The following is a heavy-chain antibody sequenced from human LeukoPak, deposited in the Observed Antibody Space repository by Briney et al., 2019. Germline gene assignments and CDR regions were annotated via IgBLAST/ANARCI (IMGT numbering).Heavy chain of an antibody. CDR2: ISIDGSEK. CDR1: GFIFRNYG. D-gene: IGHD5-12*01. V-gene: IGHV3-30*18. J-gene: IGHJ4*02. CDR3: ANPQSRGYDYLDY. Sequence: GGSLRLSCAASGFIFRNYGMHWVRQAPGKGLEWVAVISIDGSEKYYADSVKGRFTISRDSSKNTLYLQMNSLRGDDTAVYYCANPQSRGYDYLDYWGQGTLVTVSS.